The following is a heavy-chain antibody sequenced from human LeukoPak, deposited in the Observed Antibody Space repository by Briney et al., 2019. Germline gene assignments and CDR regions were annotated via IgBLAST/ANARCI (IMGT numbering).Heavy chain of an antibody. CDR3: ARQTYYDFWSGYYTGLLLGWFDP. V-gene: IGHV4-39*01. CDR1: GGSISSSSYY. CDR2: IYHSGST. J-gene: IGHJ5*02. Sequence: SETLSLTCTVSGGSISSSSYYWGWIRQPPGKGLEWIGSIYHSGSTYYNPSLKSRVTISVDTSKNQFSLKLSSVTAADTAVYYCARQTYYDFWSGYYTGLLLGWFDPWGQGTLVTVSS. D-gene: IGHD3-3*01.